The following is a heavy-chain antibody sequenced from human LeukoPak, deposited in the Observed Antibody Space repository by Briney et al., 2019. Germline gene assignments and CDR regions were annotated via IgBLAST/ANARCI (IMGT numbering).Heavy chain of an antibody. D-gene: IGHD3-22*01. CDR3: ARDRYYYDSSGYPK. J-gene: IGHJ4*02. V-gene: IGHV3-30-3*01. CDR2: ISYDGSNK. CDR1: GFTFSSYA. Sequence: GRSLRLSCAASGFTFSSYAMHWVRQAPGKGLEWVAVISYDGSNKYYADSVKGRFTISRDNSKNTLYLQMNSLRAEDTAVYYCARDRYYYDSSGYPKWGQGTLVTVSS.